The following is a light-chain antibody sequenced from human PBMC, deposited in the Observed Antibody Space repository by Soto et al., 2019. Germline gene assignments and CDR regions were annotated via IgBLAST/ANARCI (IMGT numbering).Light chain of an antibody. V-gene: IGKV1-39*01. CDR2: AAS. J-gene: IGKJ1*01. CDR1: QCRSSY. CDR3: QQSYSTPIT. Sequence: DIQMTQSPSSLSDFEGDRVTITCRASQCRSSYLNWYQKRTGKAPKLLIYAASSLQSGVPSRFSGSGSGTDFNITISGLQPEDFAIYYCQQSYSTPITFGQGTKVDIK.